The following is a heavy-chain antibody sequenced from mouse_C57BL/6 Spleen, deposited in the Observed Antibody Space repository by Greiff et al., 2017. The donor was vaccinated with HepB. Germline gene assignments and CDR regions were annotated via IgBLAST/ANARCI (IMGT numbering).Heavy chain of an antibody. J-gene: IGHJ2*01. CDR1: GYTFTSYW. V-gene: IGHV1-5*01. CDR3: TREGITTVEYYFDY. CDR2: IYPGNSDT. Sequence: EVQLQQSGTVLARPGASVKMSCKTSGYTFTSYWMHWVKQRPGQGLEWIGAIYPGNSDTSYNQKFKGKAKLTAVTSASTAYMELSSLTNEDSAVYYCTREGITTVEYYFDYWGQGTTLTVSS. D-gene: IGHD1-1*01.